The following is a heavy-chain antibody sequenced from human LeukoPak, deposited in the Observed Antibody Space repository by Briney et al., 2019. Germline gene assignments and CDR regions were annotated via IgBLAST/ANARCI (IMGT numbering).Heavy chain of an antibody. Sequence: GGSLRLSCAASGFTFSSYAMHWVRQAPGKGLEWVAVISYDGSNKYYADSVKGRFTISRDNSKNTLYLQMNSLRAEDTAVYYCAKDGSSSWYGYDYWGQGTLVTVSS. CDR1: GFTFSSYA. D-gene: IGHD6-13*01. J-gene: IGHJ4*02. V-gene: IGHV3-30-3*01. CDR2: ISYDGSNK. CDR3: AKDGSSSWYGYDY.